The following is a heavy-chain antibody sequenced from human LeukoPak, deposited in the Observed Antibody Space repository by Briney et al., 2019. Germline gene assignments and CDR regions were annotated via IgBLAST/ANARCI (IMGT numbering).Heavy chain of an antibody. CDR3: ARPILRYFDWPSPVDY. J-gene: IGHJ4*02. Sequence: GESLKFSCQGSGYSFTSYWIGWVRQMPGKGLEWMGIIYPGDSDTRYSPSFQGQVTISADKSISTAYLQWSSLKASDTAMYYCARPILRYFDWPSPVDYWGQGTLVTVSS. V-gene: IGHV5-51*01. D-gene: IGHD3-9*01. CDR1: GYSFTSYW. CDR2: IYPGDSDT.